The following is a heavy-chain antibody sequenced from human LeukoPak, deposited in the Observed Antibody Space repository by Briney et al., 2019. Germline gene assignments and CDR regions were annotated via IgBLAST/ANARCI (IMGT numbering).Heavy chain of an antibody. Sequence: PSQTLSLTCTVSGGSISSGSYYWSWIRQPPGKGLEWIGYIYYSGSTNYNPSLKSRVTISVDTSKNQFSLKLSSVTAADTAVYYCARALYYCYYMDVWGKGTTVTVSS. V-gene: IGHV4-61*01. CDR3: ARALYYCYYMDV. CDR1: GGSISSGSYY. CDR2: IYYSGST. J-gene: IGHJ6*03.